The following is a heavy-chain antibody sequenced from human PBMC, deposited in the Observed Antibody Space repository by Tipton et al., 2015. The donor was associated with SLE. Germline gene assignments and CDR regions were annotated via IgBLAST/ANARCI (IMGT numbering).Heavy chain of an antibody. CDR3: ARLALWYGEKQPHYFDY. CDR2: IYYSGAT. D-gene: IGHD3-10*01. J-gene: IGHJ4*02. Sequence: TLSLTCAVSGYSITYDHNWGWIRQPPGKGLEWIGSIYYSGATYYKLSLKSRVTMSVDTSKNQFSLKLSSVTAADTAVYYCARLALWYGEKQPHYFDYWGQGTLVTVSS. CDR1: GYSITYDHN. V-gene: IGHV4-38-2*01.